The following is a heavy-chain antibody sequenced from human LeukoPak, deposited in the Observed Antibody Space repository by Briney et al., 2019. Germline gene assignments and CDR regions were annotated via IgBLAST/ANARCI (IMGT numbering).Heavy chain of an antibody. CDR1: GVSIVRHY. Sequence: SETLSLTCTVSGVSIVRHYWIWIRQPPGKGLEWIGHISYSGSTNYNPSLKSRVTISVDTSKNQVSLRLSSVTAADTAVYYCARDGEGDEGWDYWGQGTLVTVSS. CDR3: ARDGEGDEGWDY. J-gene: IGHJ4*02. CDR2: ISYSGST. V-gene: IGHV4-59*11. D-gene: IGHD7-27*01.